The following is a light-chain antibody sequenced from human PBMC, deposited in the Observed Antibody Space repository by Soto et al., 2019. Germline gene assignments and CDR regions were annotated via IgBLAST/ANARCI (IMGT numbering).Light chain of an antibody. Sequence: EIVLTQSPGTLSLSPGERATLSCRASQSVINNFLAWYHQKPGQAPRLLIYGASTRATGIPDRFSGGGSGTDFTLTISRLEPEDLAVYCCQQYGSAPQTFGQGTKVDFK. CDR3: QQYGSAPQT. CDR1: QSVINNF. V-gene: IGKV3-20*01. CDR2: GAS. J-gene: IGKJ1*01.